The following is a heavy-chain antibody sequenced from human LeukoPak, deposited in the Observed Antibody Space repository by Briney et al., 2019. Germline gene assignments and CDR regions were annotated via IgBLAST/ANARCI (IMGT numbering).Heavy chain of an antibody. J-gene: IGHJ4*02. CDR3: ARATMVRGPMYYFDY. V-gene: IGHV1-2*04. CDR2: INPNSGGT. Sequence: ASVKVSCKASGYTFTGYYMHWVRQAPGQGLEWMGWINPNSGGTNYAQKFQGWVTMTRDTSISTAYMELSRLRSDDTAVYYRARATMVRGPMYYFDYWGQGTLVTVSS. CDR1: GYTFTGYY. D-gene: IGHD3-10*01.